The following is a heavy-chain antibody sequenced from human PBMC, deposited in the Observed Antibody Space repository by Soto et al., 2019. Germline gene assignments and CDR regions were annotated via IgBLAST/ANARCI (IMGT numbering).Heavy chain of an antibody. CDR1: GGSISSSSYY. J-gene: IGHJ4*02. CDR3: ARQRRYYYDISGYPAY. Sequence: SETLSLTCTVSGGSISSSSYYWGWIRQPPGKGLEWIGSIYYTGSTYYNPSLKSRVTISVDTSKNQLSLKLSPVTAADTAVYYCARQRRYYYDISGYPAYWGQGTLVTVSS. D-gene: IGHD3-22*01. V-gene: IGHV4-39*01. CDR2: IYYTGST.